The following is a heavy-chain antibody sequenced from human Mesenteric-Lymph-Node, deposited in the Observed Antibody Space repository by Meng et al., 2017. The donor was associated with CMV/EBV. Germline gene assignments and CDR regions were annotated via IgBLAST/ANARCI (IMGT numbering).Heavy chain of an antibody. V-gene: IGHV3-11*01. D-gene: IGHD3-3*01. CDR3: ARAYDFWSGPSYYGMDV. Sequence: GESLKISCAASGFTFSDYYMSWIRQAPGKGLEWVPYISSSGSTIYYADSVKGRFTISRDNAKNSLYLQMNSLRAEDTAVYYCARAYDFWSGPSYYGMDVWGQGTTVTVSS. CDR1: GFTFSDYY. CDR2: ISSSGSTI. J-gene: IGHJ6*02.